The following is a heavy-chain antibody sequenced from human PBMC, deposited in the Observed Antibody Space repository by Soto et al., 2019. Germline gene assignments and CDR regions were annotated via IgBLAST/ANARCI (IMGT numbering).Heavy chain of an antibody. V-gene: IGHV3-33*01. J-gene: IGHJ4*02. CDR3: ATGWRKALDY. CDR2: IWYDGST. D-gene: IGHD3-3*01. CDR1: GFTFSSYG. Sequence: GGSLSLSCSASGFTFSSYGMHWVRQAPGKGLEWVAVIWYDGSTYYADSVKGRFTISRDNSKNTLYLQMNSLRAEDTAVYYCATGWRKALDYWGQGTLVTVSS.